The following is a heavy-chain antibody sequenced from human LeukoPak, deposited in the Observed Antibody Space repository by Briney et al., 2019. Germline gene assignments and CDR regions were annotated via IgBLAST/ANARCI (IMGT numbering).Heavy chain of an antibody. CDR1: GVSISGGGYY. CDR3: AREVVSDY. V-gene: IGHV4-61*08. J-gene: IGHJ4*02. Sequence: SQTLSLTCTVSGVSISGGGYYWSWIRQHPGKGLEWIGYIYYSGSTNYNPSLKSRVTISVDTSKNQFSLKLSSVTAADTAVYYCAREVVSDYWGQGTLVTVSS. CDR2: IYYSGST. D-gene: IGHD2-15*01.